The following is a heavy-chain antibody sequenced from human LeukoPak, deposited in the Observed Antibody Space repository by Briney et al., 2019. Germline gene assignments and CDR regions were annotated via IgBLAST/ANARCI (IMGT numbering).Heavy chain of an antibody. CDR1: GGSISSGGYY. Sequence: SETLSLTCTVSGGSISSGGYYWSWIRQPPGKGLEWIGEINHSGSTNYNPSLKSRVTISVDASKNQFSLKLSSVTAADTAVYYCARGGDDSSGYYSRSFDYWGQGTLVTVSS. CDR3: ARGGDDSSGYYSRSFDY. J-gene: IGHJ4*02. CDR2: INHSGST. D-gene: IGHD3-22*01. V-gene: IGHV4-39*07.